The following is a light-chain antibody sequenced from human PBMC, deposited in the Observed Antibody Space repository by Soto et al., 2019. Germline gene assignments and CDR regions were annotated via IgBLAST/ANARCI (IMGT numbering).Light chain of an antibody. Sequence: SYELTQPPSVSVSPGQTARITCSGDALPKKNAYWYQQRSGQAPVLVIYGDNKRPSGIPERFSVSSSGTVATLTISGAQVEDEADYFCYSTDSSNSRWVFGGGTQLTVL. CDR1: ALPKKN. CDR3: YSTDSSNSRWV. J-gene: IGLJ2*01. CDR2: GDN. V-gene: IGLV3-10*01.